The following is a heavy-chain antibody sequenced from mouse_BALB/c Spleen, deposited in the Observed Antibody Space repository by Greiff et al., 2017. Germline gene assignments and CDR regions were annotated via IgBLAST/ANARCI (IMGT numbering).Heavy chain of an antibody. J-gene: IGHJ4*01. V-gene: IGHV1-4*01. D-gene: IGHD2-1*01. CDR1: GYTFTSYT. CDR3: ATPYGNYGGEGYAMDY. Sequence: VKLVESGAELARPGASVKMSCKASGYTFTSYTMHWVKQRPGQGLEWIGYINPSSGYTNYNQKFKDKATLTADKSSSTAYMQLSSLTSEDSAVYYCATPYGNYGGEGYAMDYWGQGTSVTVSA. CDR2: INPSSGYT.